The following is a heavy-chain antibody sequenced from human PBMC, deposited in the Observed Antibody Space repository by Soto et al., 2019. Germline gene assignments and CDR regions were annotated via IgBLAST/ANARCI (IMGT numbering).Heavy chain of an antibody. CDR2: IYTSGST. CDR3: AREGTDYDFWSGYYTGERSMDV. Sequence: SETLSVTCIVSGGSISSYYWSWIRQPAGKGLEWIGRIYTSGSTNYNPSLKSRVTMSVDTSKNQFSLKLSPVTAADTAVYYCAREGTDYDFWSGYYTGERSMDVWGQGTTVTVSS. V-gene: IGHV4-4*07. J-gene: IGHJ6*02. CDR1: GGSISSYY. D-gene: IGHD3-3*01.